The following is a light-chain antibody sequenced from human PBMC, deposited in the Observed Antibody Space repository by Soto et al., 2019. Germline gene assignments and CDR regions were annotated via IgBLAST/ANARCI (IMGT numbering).Light chain of an antibody. CDR3: FSHRGGDSHV. CDR2: GVT. CDR1: SSDVAAYNY. J-gene: IGLJ1*01. Sequence: QSELTQPASVSGFAGQSITISRSGTSSDVAAYNYVSWYQQYPGKAPKLMIYGVTNRPSGVSNRFSGSKTGNTASLTISGLQAEDEADYYCFSHRGGDSHVFGTGTRANV. V-gene: IGLV2-14*01.